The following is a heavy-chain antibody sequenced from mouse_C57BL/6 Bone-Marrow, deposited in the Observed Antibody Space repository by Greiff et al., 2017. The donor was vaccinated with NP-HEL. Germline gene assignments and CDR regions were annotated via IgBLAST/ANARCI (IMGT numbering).Heavy chain of an antibody. D-gene: IGHD1-1*01. CDR1: GYTFPSYW. V-gene: IGHV1-50*01. Sequence: QVQLQQPGAELVKPGASVKLSCKASGYTFPSYWMQWVKQRPGQGLEWIGEIDPSDSYTNYNQKFKGKATLTVDTSSSTAYMQLSSLTSEDSAVYYCARDYGSSYELDYWGQGTSVTVSS. CDR3: ARDYGSSYELDY. CDR2: IDPSDSYT. J-gene: IGHJ4*01.